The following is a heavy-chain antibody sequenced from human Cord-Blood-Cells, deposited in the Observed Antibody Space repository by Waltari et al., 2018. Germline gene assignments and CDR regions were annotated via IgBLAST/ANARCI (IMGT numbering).Heavy chain of an antibody. Sequence: QLQLQESGPGLVKPSETLSLTCTVSGGSISSSSYYWGWIRQPPGKGLEWIGRIYYSGSTYYNPSLKSRVTISVDTSKNQFSLKLSSVTASDTAVDYCARRGQGDCYFDLWGRGTLVTVSS. J-gene: IGHJ2*01. V-gene: IGHV4-39*01. CDR3: ARRGQGDCYFDL. CDR1: GGSISSSSYY. CDR2: IYYSGST.